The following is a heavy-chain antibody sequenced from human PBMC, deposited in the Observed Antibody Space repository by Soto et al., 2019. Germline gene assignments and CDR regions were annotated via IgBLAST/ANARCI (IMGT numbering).Heavy chain of an antibody. CDR3: ARENYNGGFDP. D-gene: IGHD1-7*01. J-gene: IGHJ5*02. CDR1: GYTFTAYF. Sequence: ASVKVSCKASGYTFTAYFIHWVRQAPGQGLEWMGWIDPNGGGAEYAHNLQGRVTLTRDTSISTAYMELSRLRSDDTAVYYCARENYNGGFDPWGQGTPVTVSS. V-gene: IGHV1-2*02. CDR2: IDPNGGGA.